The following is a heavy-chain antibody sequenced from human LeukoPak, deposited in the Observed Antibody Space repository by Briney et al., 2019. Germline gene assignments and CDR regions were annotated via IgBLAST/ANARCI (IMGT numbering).Heavy chain of an antibody. V-gene: IGHV3-23*01. CDR3: AKASRPIVGPFSPLDN. CDR2: ISGSGDST. D-gene: IGHD1-26*01. Sequence: GGSLRLSCAASGFTFSSYAMSWVRQAPGRGMECVSAISGSGDSTYYADPVKGRFTISRDNSKNTLYLQMNSLRAEDTAVYYCAKASRPIVGPFSPLDNWGQGTLVTVSS. J-gene: IGHJ4*02. CDR1: GFTFSSYA.